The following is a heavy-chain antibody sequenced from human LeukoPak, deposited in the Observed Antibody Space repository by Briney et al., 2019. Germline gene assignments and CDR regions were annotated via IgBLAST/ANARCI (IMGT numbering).Heavy chain of an antibody. D-gene: IGHD2-15*01. CDR1: GGSISSYY. J-gene: IGHJ6*02. CDR2: IYTSGST. V-gene: IGHV4-4*07. Sequence: SETLSLTCTVSGGSISSYYWSWIRQPAGKGLEWIGRIYTSGSTNYNPSLKSRVTMPVDTSKNQFSLKLSSVTAADTAVYYCARGEDFGQAPDSYGYYGMDVWGQGTTVTVSS. CDR3: ARGEDFGQAPDSYGYYGMDV.